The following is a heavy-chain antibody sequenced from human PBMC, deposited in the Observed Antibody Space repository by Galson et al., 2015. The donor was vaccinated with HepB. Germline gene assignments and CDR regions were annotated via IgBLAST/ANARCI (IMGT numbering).Heavy chain of an antibody. D-gene: IGHD2-2*01. CDR1: GYSFTSYW. CDR2: IDPSDSYT. CDR3: ARHGCSSTSCYYYYGMDV. Sequence: QSGAEVKKPGESLRISCKGSGYSFTSYWISWVRQMPGKGLEWMGRIDPSDSYTNYSPSFQGHVTISADKSISTAYLQWSSLKASDTAMYYCARHGCSSTSCYYYYGMDVWGQGTTVTVSS. V-gene: IGHV5-10-1*01. J-gene: IGHJ6*02.